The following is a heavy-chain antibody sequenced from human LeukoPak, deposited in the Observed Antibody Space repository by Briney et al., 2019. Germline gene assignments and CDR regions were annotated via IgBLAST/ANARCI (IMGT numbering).Heavy chain of an antibody. J-gene: IGHJ4*02. D-gene: IGHD3-22*01. Sequence: SETLSLTCTVSGGSISSYYWSWIRQPPGKGLEWIGYTYYSGSTNYNPSLKSRVTISVDTSKNQFSLKLSSVTAADTAVYYCARQPYYYDSSAYYYGYFDYWGQGTLVTVSS. CDR2: TYYSGST. V-gene: IGHV4-59*08. CDR1: GGSISSYY. CDR3: ARQPYYYDSSAYYYGYFDY.